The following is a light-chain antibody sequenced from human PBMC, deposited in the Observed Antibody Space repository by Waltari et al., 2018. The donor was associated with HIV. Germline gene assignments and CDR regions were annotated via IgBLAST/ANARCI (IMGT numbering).Light chain of an antibody. CDR1: SSDVGGYNY. Sequence: QSALTQPASVSGSPGQSIIISCTGTSSDVGGYNYVSWYQQHPGKAPKLIIFDVVNRTSGVSNRFSGSKSGNTASLTISGLQTEDEADYYCNSYTSTTTRWLFGGGTRLTVL. V-gene: IGLV2-14*03. CDR2: DVV. CDR3: NSYTSTTTRWL. J-gene: IGLJ3*02.